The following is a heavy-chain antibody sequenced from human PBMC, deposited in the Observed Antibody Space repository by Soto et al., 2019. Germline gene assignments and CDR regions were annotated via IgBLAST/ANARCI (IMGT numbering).Heavy chain of an antibody. CDR3: ARLYGYVSHFDY. Sequence: QAQLVESGGGVVQPGRSLRLSCAASGFTFSTYGMHWVRQAPGKGLEWVAVIWYDGSNKYYADSVKGRFTISRDNSKNTLYLRMNSLRAEDTAVYYCARLYGYVSHFDYWGQGTLVTVSS. CDR2: IWYDGSNK. V-gene: IGHV3-33*01. CDR1: GFTFSTYG. D-gene: IGHD3-16*01. J-gene: IGHJ4*02.